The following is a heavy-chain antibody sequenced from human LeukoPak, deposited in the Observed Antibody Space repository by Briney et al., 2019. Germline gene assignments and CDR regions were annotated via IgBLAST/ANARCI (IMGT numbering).Heavy chain of an antibody. J-gene: IGHJ6*03. CDR3: ARAGGGVTFYYYYYMDV. V-gene: IGHV1-2*06. CDR1: GYTFTGYY. D-gene: IGHD1-26*01. Sequence: ASVKVSCKASGYTFTGYYMHWVRQAPGQGLEWMGRINPNSGGTNYAQKFQGRVTMTRDTSISTAYMEVSRLRSDDTAVYYCARAGGGVTFYYYYYMDVWGKGTTVTVSS. CDR2: INPNSGGT.